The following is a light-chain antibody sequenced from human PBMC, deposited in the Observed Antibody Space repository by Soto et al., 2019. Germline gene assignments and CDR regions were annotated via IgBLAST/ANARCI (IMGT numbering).Light chain of an antibody. CDR2: SNN. J-gene: IGLJ1*01. CDR1: NSNIGAGYD. Sequence: QSVLTQPPSVSGAPGQRVTISCTGSNSNIGAGYDVHWYQQLPGTAPKLLIYSNNQRPSGVPDRFSGSESGTSASLAISGLQCEDETDSCCAAWDDSLNGYVFGTGTKVTVL. CDR3: AAWDDSLNGYV. V-gene: IGLV1-44*01.